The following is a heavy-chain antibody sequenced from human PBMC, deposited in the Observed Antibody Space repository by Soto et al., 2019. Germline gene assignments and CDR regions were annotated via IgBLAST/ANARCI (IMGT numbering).Heavy chain of an antibody. V-gene: IGHV4-39*01. CDR3: ARLPVRLLEWLDRSDDAFDI. CDR2: IYYSGST. CDR1: GGSISSSSYY. Sequence: QLQLQESGPGLVKPSETLSLTCTVTGGSISSSSYYWGWIRQPPGKGLACIGSIYYSGSTYYNPSLKSRDPISVDTSKNHFSLKLISVTAADTAVYYCARLPVRLLEWLDRSDDAFDICAQGTMFTVSS. J-gene: IGHJ3*02. D-gene: IGHD3-3*01.